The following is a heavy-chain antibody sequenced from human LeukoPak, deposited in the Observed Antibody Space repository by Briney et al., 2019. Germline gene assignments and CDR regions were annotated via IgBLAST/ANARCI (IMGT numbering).Heavy chain of an antibody. J-gene: IGHJ1*01. D-gene: IGHD3-9*01. CDR1: GYTFANYW. Sequence: GEPFNIPGQASGYTFANYWRAGARQLPGKGLDWMGIIFPGDSATRYRPSFQGQATFSADTSISTAYLQWSSLKATERDVYFGAITTTHYDFLTGDSVPSYIGFWGQGTLVTV. V-gene: IGHV5-51*01. CDR3: AITTTHYDFLTGDSVPSYIGF. CDR2: IFPGDSAT.